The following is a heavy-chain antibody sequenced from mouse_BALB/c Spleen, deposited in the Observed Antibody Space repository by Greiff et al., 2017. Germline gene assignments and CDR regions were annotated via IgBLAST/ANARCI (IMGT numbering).Heavy chain of an antibody. D-gene: IGHD1-2*01. CDR3: ARCATAPYYAMDD. V-gene: IGHV1-14*01. Sequence: EVQLQQSGPELVKPGASVKMSCKASGYTFTSYVMHWVKQKPGQGLEWIGYINPYNDGTKYNEKFKGKATLTSDKSSSTAYMELSSLTSEDSAVYYCARCATAPYYAMDDWGQGTSVTVSS. CDR2: INPYNDGT. CDR1: GYTFTSYV. J-gene: IGHJ4*01.